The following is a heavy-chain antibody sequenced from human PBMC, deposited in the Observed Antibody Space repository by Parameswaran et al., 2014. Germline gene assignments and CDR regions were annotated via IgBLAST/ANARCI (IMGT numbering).Heavy chain of an antibody. J-gene: IGHJ5*02. CDR1: GGSFSGYY. V-gene: IGHV4-34*01. D-gene: IGHD4-23*01. Sequence: SETLSLTCAVYGGSFSGYYWSWIRQPPGKGLEWIGEINHSGSTNYNPSLKSRVTISVDTSKNQFSLKLSSVTAADTAVYYCARGGRGDYGGNSRNPSTNWFDPWGQGTLVTVSS. CDR2: INHSGST. CDR3: ARGGRGDYGGNSRNPSTNWFDP.